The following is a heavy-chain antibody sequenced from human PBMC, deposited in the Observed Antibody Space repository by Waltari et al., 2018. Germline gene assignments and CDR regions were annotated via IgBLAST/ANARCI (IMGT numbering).Heavy chain of an antibody. Sequence: QVQLVQSGAEVKKPGASVTVSCKASGYTFTIYYMQWVRQAPGQGLAWMGIIKRRGGSTSYAQKVQGRVTMTRDTSTSTVDMELSSLRSEDTAVYYCAREGYYYGSGTSSGGYWGQGTLVTVSS. CDR3: AREGYYYGSGTSSGGY. CDR1: GYTFTIYY. V-gene: IGHV1-46*01. CDR2: IKRRGGST. J-gene: IGHJ4*02. D-gene: IGHD3-10*01.